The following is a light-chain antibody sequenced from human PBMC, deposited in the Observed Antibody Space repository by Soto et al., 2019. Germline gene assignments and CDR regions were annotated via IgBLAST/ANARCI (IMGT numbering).Light chain of an antibody. CDR3: KSYAGSNNYV. V-gene: IGLV2-14*01. CDR1: SSDVGGYNY. Sequence: QSVLTQPASVSGSPGQSITISCTGTSSDVGGYNYVSWYQQHPGKAPKLMIYEVSNRPSGVSNRFSGSKSGNTASLTISGLQAEDEADYFCKSYAGSNNYVLGSGTKVTVL. J-gene: IGLJ1*01. CDR2: EVS.